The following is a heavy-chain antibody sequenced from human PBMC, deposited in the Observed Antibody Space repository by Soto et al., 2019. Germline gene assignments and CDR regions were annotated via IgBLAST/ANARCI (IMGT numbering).Heavy chain of an antibody. V-gene: IGHV3-23*01. CDR2: ISGSGVGT. CDR3: AKGPTVFGAVISFDYYYGMYV. D-gene: IGHD3-3*01. Sequence: LRLSCTASGFTFSTSAMSWVRQAPGRGLEWVSGISGSGVGTYYADSVKGRFTISRDNSKNTLYLQMSGLRAEDAAVYYCAKGPTVFGAVISFDYYYGMYVWGQGTPVTVSS. J-gene: IGHJ6*02. CDR1: GFTFSTSA.